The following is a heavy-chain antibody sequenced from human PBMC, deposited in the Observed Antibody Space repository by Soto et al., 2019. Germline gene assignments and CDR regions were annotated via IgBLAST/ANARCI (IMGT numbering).Heavy chain of an antibody. D-gene: IGHD6-6*01. CDR1: GFTVSSNY. CDR3: ARESGSLYYYYGMDV. Sequence: GGSLILSCAASGFTVSSNYMSWVRQARGKGLEWVSVIYSGGSTYYADSVKGRFTISRDNSKNTLYLQMNSLRAEDTAVYYCARESGSLYYYYGMDVWGQGTTVTVSS. CDR2: IYSGGST. J-gene: IGHJ6*02. V-gene: IGHV3-53*01.